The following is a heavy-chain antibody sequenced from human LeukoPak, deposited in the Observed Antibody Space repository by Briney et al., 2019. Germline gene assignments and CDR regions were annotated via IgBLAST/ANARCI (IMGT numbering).Heavy chain of an antibody. Sequence: SETLSLTCTVSGGSISSYYWSWIRQPPGKGLEWIGDIYYSGSTNYNPSLKSRVTISVDTSKNQFSLKLSSVTAADTAVYYCARGHKDYVWGSYRGYYYYYGMDVWGQGTTVTVSS. V-gene: IGHV4-59*12. J-gene: IGHJ6*02. CDR3: ARGHKDYVWGSYRGYYYYYGMDV. D-gene: IGHD3-16*02. CDR1: GGSISSYY. CDR2: IYYSGST.